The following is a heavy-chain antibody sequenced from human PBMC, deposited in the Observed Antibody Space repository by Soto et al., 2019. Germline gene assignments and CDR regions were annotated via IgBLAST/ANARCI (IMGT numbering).Heavy chain of an antibody. CDR2: ISYDGSNK. Sequence: GGSLRLCCAASGFTFSSYGMHWVRQAPGKGPEWVAVISYDGSNKYYADSVKGRFTISXXXXXXTXYXQXXXLRAXDTAVYYCAISPADYYYYGMDVWGQGTTVTVSS. CDR1: GFTFSSYG. J-gene: IGHJ6*02. V-gene: IGHV3-30*03. CDR3: AISPADYYYYGMDV.